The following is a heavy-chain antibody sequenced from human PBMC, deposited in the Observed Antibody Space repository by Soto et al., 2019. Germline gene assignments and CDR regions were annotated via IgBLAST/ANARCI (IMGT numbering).Heavy chain of an antibody. CDR3: ARENGNENYYYYGMDV. Sequence: PSETLSLTCTVSGGSISCGGYYWSWIRQHPGKGLEWIGYIYYSGSTYYNPSLKSRVTISVDTSKNQFSLKLSSVTAADTAVYYCARENGNENYYYYGMDVWGQGTTVTVSS. CDR1: GGSISCGGYY. CDR2: IYYSGST. D-gene: IGHD1-1*01. J-gene: IGHJ6*02. V-gene: IGHV4-31*03.